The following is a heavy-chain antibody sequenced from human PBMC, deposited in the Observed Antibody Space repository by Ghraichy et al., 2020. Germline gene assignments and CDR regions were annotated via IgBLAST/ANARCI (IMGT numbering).Heavy chain of an antibody. V-gene: IGHV4-39*01. CDR1: GGSISSSSYY. CDR3: ARHGSVGYQLPARPTGYYYYGMDV. D-gene: IGHD2-2*01. CDR2: IYYSGST. J-gene: IGHJ6*02. Sequence: SETLSLTCTVSGGSISSSSYYWGWIRQPPGKGLEWIGSIYYSGSTYYNPSLKSRVTISVDTSKNQFSLKLSSVTAADTAVYYCARHGSVGYQLPARPTGYYYYGMDVWGQGTTVTVSS.